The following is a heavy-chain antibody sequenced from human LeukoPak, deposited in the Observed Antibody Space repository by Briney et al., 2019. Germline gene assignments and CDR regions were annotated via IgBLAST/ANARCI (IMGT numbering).Heavy chain of an antibody. CDR2: MYYSGST. V-gene: IGHV4-31*03. CDR3: ARSLYDILPGFYIDY. D-gene: IGHD3-9*01. Sequence: PSETLSLTCTVSGGSISSGRYYWNWIRHHPGKGLEWIGYMYYSGSTYYNPSLKSRVTISVDRSNNQFSLKLSSVTAADTAVYYCARSLYDILPGFYIDYWGQGTLVTVSS. CDR1: GGSISSGRYY. J-gene: IGHJ4*02.